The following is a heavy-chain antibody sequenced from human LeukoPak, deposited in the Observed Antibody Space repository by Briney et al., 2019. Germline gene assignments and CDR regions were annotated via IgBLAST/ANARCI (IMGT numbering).Heavy chain of an antibody. Sequence: AASVKVSCKASGGTFSSYDISWVRQAPGQGLEWMGGIIPIFGTANYAQKFQGSVTITADESTSTAYMELSSLRSEDTAVYYCARVRCSGGSCYLDYWGQGTLVTVSS. CDR3: ARVRCSGGSCYLDY. V-gene: IGHV1-69*13. J-gene: IGHJ4*02. CDR2: IIPIFGTA. CDR1: GGTFSSYD. D-gene: IGHD2-15*01.